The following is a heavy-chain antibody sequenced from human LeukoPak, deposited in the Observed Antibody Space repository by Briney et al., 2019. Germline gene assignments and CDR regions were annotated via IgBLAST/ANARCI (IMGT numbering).Heavy chain of an antibody. CDR2: ISIYNGNT. V-gene: IGHV1-18*01. CDR3: ARITYDFWSGYYMPDDP. Sequence: ASVKVSRKASGYTFTNYGISWVRQAPEQGLEWMGWISIYNGNTDYAQKLRGGVTMTTDTSTSTAYMELRSLRSDDTAVYYCARITYDFWSGYYMPDDPWGQGTLVTVSS. CDR1: GYTFTNYG. D-gene: IGHD3-3*01. J-gene: IGHJ5*02.